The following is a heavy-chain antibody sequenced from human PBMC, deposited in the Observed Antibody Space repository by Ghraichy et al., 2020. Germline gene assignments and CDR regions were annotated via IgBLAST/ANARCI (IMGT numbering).Heavy chain of an antibody. CDR1: GYTFTSYD. CDR3: ARGGSYYDFWSGYHTSFDY. Sequence: ASVKVSCKASGYTFTSYDINWVRQATGQGLEWMGWMNPNSGNTGYAQKFQGRVTMTRNTSISTAYMELSSLRSEDTAVYYCARGGSYYDFWSGYHTSFDYWGQGTLVTVSS. J-gene: IGHJ4*02. D-gene: IGHD3-3*01. CDR2: MNPNSGNT. V-gene: IGHV1-8*02.